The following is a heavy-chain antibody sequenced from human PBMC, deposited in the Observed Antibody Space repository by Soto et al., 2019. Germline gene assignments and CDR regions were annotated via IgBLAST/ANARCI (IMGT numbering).Heavy chain of an antibody. V-gene: IGHV3-53*02. J-gene: IGHJ1*01. Sequence: EVQLVETGGGLIQPGGSLRLSCAASGFTVSSTYMSWVRQAPGKGLEWVSIIYSGGSTYYADSVKGRFTISRDNSKNTLYLQMNSLRAEDTAVYYCAKNYYSSSGYYYDPTNFQHWGQATLVTVSS. CDR2: IYSGGST. CDR1: GFTVSSTY. CDR3: AKNYYSSSGYYYDPTNFQH. D-gene: IGHD3-22*01.